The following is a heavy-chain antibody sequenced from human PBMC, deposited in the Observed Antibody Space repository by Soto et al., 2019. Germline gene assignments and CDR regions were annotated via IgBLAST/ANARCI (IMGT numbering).Heavy chain of an antibody. CDR2: INHSGST. CDR1: GGSFSGYY. Sequence: SETLSLTCAVYGGSFSGYYWSWIRQPPGKGLEWIGEINHSGSTNYNPSLKSRVTISVDTSKNQFSLKLSSVTAADTAVYYCARDGARYYYGMDVWGQETMVTVSS. CDR3: ARDGARYYYGMDV. D-gene: IGHD3-16*01. V-gene: IGHV4-34*01. J-gene: IGHJ6*02.